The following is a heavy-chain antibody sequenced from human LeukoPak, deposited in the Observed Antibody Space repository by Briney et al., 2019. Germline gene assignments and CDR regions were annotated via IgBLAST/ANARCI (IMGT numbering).Heavy chain of an antibody. D-gene: IGHD4-17*01. CDR2: ISAYNGNT. Sequence: ASVKVSCKASGYTFTSYGTSWVRQAPGQGLEWMGWISAYNGNTNYAQKLQGRVTMTTDTSTSTAYMELRSLRSDDTAVYYCARDYGDYDPNWFDPWGQGTLVTVSS. CDR1: GYTFTSYG. V-gene: IGHV1-18*01. J-gene: IGHJ5*02. CDR3: ARDYGDYDPNWFDP.